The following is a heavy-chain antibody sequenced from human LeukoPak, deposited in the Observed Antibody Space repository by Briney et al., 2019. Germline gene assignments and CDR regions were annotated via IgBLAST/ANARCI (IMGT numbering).Heavy chain of an antibody. D-gene: IGHD5-18*01. V-gene: IGHV3-30-3*01. CDR2: ISYDGSNK. CDR3: ARVGIQLWSALDY. Sequence: GRSLRLSCAASGFTFSSYAMHWVRQAPGKGLEWVAVISYDGSNKYYADSVKGRFTISRDSSKNTLYLQMNSLRAEDTAVYYCARVGIQLWSALDYWGQGTLVTVSS. J-gene: IGHJ4*02. CDR1: GFTFSSYA.